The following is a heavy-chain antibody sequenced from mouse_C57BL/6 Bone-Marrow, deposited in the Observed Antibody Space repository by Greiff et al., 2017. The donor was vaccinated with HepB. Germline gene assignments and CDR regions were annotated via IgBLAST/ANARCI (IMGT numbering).Heavy chain of an antibody. CDR3: ARRGSCYYYAMDY. CDR1: GYAFSSSW. V-gene: IGHV1-82*01. CDR2: IYPGDGDT. D-gene: IGHD1-1*01. Sequence: VQLQESGPELVKPGASVKISCKASGYAFSSSWMNWVKQRPGKGLEWIGRIYPGDGDTNYNGKFKGKATLTADKSSSTAYMQRSSLTSEDSAVYFCARRGSCYYYAMDYWGQGTSVTVSS. J-gene: IGHJ4*01.